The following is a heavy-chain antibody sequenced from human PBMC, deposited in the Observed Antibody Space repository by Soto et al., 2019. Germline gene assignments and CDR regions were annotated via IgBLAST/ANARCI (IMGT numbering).Heavy chain of an antibody. CDR1: GFTFISYS. CDR2: ISSSSSTI. CDR3: ASFSYGARGFDY. Sequence: PGGSLRLSCAASGFTFISYSMNWVRQAPGKGLEWVSYISSSSSTIYYADSVKGRFTISRDNAKNSLYLQMNSLRDEDTAVYYCASFSYGARGFDYWGQGTLVTVS. D-gene: IGHD4-17*01. V-gene: IGHV3-48*02. J-gene: IGHJ4*02.